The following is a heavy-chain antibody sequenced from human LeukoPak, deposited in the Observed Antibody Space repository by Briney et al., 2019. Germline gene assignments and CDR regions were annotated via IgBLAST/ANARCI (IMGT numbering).Heavy chain of an antibody. CDR2: ISSSSSTI. Sequence: GGSLRLSCAASGFTFSSYSMNWVRQAPGKGLEWVSSISSSSSTIYYADSVKGRFTISRDNAKNSLYLQMNSLRAEDTAVYYCEGSPRSYYCMDVWGKGTTVTVSS. J-gene: IGHJ6*03. CDR3: EGSPRSYYCMDV. D-gene: IGHD3-10*01. V-gene: IGHV3-48*01. CDR1: GFTFSSYS.